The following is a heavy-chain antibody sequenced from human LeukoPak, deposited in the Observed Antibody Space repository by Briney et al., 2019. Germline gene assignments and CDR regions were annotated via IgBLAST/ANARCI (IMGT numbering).Heavy chain of an antibody. CDR3: ARESIRDSSGSIFGY. CDR1: GYTFTSYY. D-gene: IGHD3-22*01. V-gene: IGHV1-46*01. Sequence: ASVKVSCKASGYTFTSYYMHWVRQAPGQGLEWMGIINPSGGSTSYAQKFQGRVTMTRDMSTSTVYMERSSLRSEDTAVYYCARESIRDSSGSIFGYWGQGTLVTVSS. J-gene: IGHJ4*02. CDR2: INPSGGST.